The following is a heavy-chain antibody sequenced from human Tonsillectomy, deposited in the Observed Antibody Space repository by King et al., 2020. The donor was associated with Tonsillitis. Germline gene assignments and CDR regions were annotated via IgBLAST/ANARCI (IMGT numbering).Heavy chain of an antibody. J-gene: IGHJ4*02. V-gene: IGHV3-30*01. CDR2: ISYDGSNK. D-gene: IGHD5-18*01. CDR3: AGVTVGGGYSYGSQGAFDY. CDR1: GFTFSSYA. Sequence: VQLVESGGGVVQPGRSLRLSCAASGFTFSSYAMHWVRQAPGKGLEWVAVISYDGSNKYYADSVKGRFTISRDNSKNTLYLQMNSLRAEDTAVYYCAGVTVGGGYSYGSQGAFDYWGLGTLVTVSS.